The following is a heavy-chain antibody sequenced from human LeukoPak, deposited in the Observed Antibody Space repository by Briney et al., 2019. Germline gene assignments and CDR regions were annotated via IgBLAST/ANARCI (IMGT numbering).Heavy chain of an antibody. CDR3: AKDRKDKYDSSGYSFDYGMDV. D-gene: IGHD3-22*01. V-gene: IGHV3-53*05. Sequence: PGGSLRLSCAASGFTVSSNHMSWVRQAPGKGLEWVSVIYSGGSTYYADSVKGRFTISRDNSKNTLYLQMNSQRAEDTAVYYCAKDRKDKYDSSGYSFDYGMDVWGQGTTVTVSS. CDR1: GFTVSSNH. CDR2: IYSGGST. J-gene: IGHJ6*02.